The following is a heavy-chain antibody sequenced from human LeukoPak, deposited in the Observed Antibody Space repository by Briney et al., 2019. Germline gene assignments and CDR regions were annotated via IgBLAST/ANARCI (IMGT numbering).Heavy chain of an antibody. CDR3: ARATSIVDPFDY. J-gene: IGHJ4*02. CDR1: GFTFNIYA. D-gene: IGHD2-15*01. Sequence: GGSLRLSCAASGFTFNIYAMNWVRQAPGKGLEWVSSIGGRFGHTYYADSVKGRFTISRDNAKNSLYLQMNSLRAEDTAVYYCARATSIVDPFDYWGQGTLVTVSS. V-gene: IGHV3-23*01. CDR2: IGGRFGHT.